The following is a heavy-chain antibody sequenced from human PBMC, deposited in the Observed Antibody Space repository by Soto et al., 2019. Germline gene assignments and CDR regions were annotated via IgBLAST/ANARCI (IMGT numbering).Heavy chain of an antibody. J-gene: IGHJ4*02. CDR1: GGNFSSYA. CDR2: IITIFGTA. Sequence: QVQLVQSGAEVTKPGSSVKVSCKASGGNFSSYAISWVLQAPGQGLEWMGGIITIFGTANYAQKFQGRVTITADESTSTAYMELSSLRSEDTAVYYCARERGIVGAITPFGYWGQGTLVTVS. D-gene: IGHD1-26*01. CDR3: ARERGIVGAITPFGY. V-gene: IGHV1-69*01.